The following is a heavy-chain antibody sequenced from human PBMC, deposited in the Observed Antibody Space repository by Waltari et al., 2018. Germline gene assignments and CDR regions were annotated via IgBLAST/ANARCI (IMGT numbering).Heavy chain of an antibody. CDR3: ARGGTSGSYGY. CDR2: IYYSGST. V-gene: IGHV4-59*01. J-gene: IGHJ4*02. Sequence: QVQLQESGPGLVKPSETLSLTCTVSGGSISSYYWSWIRQPPGKGLEWIGYIYYSGSTNYNPSRKSRVTIAVDTSKNQFSLKLSSVTAADTAVYYCARGGTSGSYGYWGQGTLVTVSS. D-gene: IGHD3-10*01. CDR1: GGSISSYY.